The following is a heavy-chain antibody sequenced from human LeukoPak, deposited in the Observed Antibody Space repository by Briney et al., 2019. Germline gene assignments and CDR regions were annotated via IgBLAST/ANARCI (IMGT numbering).Heavy chain of an antibody. J-gene: IGHJ4*02. V-gene: IGHV2-5*01. CDR2: IYWNDDK. CDR3: ARTSYQLLSGANFDY. Sequence: SGPTLVKPTPTLTLTCTFSGFSLSTSGVGVGWIRQPPGKALEWLALIYWNDDKRYIPSLKSRLTITKDTSKNQVVLTMTNMDPVDTATYYCARTSYQLLSGANFDYWGQGTLVTVSS. D-gene: IGHD2-2*01. CDR1: GFSLSTSGVG.